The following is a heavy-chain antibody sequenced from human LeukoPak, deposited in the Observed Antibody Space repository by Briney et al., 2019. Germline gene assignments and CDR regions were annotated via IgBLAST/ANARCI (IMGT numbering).Heavy chain of an antibody. J-gene: IGHJ4*02. V-gene: IGHV1-18*01. CDR3: ARHQYYYGSGSSQGWVDY. CDR2: ISAYNGNT. CDR1: GYTFTSYG. Sequence: ASVKVSCKASGYTFTSYGISWVRQAPGQGLEWMGWISAYNGNTNYAQKPQGRVTMTTDTSTSTAYMELRSLRSDDTAVYYCARHQYYYGSGSSQGWVDYWGQGTLVTVSS. D-gene: IGHD3-10*01.